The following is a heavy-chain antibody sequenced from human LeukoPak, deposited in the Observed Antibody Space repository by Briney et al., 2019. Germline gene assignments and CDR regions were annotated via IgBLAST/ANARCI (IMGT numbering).Heavy chain of an antibody. CDR2: IKQDGSEK. D-gene: IGHD2-2*01. Sequence: PGGSLRLSCAASGFTFSSYWMSWVRQAPGKGLEWVANIKQDGSEKYYVDSVKCRFTISRDNAKNSLYLQMNSLRAEDTAVYYCAGRFGVVPAAYYYYYMDVWGKGTTVTVSS. CDR1: GFTFSSYW. CDR3: AGRFGVVPAAYYYYYMDV. V-gene: IGHV3-7*01. J-gene: IGHJ6*03.